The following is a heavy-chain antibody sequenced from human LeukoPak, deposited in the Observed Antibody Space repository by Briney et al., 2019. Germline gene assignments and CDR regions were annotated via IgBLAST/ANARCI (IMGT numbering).Heavy chain of an antibody. CDR2: ISGSGGST. V-gene: IGHV3-23*01. J-gene: IGHJ4*02. D-gene: IGHD3-10*01. CDR1: GFTFSSYA. Sequence: GGSLRLSCAASGFTFSSYAMSWVRQAPGKGLEWVSAISGSGGSTYYADSVKGRFTISRDNSKNTLSLQMNSLRAEDTAVYYCAKGIRILLWFGELSHFDYWGQGTLVTVSS. CDR3: AKGIRILLWFGELSHFDY.